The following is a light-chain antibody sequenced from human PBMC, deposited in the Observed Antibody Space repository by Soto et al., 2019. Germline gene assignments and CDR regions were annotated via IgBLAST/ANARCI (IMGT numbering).Light chain of an antibody. V-gene: IGLV2-14*01. CDR3: SSFTASYFYV. CDR2: GVT. CDR1: GRDIGAYNY. Sequence: QAARTQPASVSGSPGQSITISCTGSGRDIGAYNYVSWYQQHPGKAPKLLIHGVTRRPSGVSSRFSASKSAYTASLTISGLQAEDEATYFCSSFTASYFYVFGPGPKATV. J-gene: IGLJ1*01.